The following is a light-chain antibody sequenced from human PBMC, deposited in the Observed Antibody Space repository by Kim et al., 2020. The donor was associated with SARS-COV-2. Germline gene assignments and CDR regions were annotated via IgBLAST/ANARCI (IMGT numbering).Light chain of an antibody. V-gene: IGKV3-11*01. CDR2: DTS. Sequence: LSPGEKAPPSCRAGQSISTFLAWYQQRLGQAPKLLIYDTSKRAAGVPARFSASGSGTDFTLTISSLEPDDFATYYCQQRYSWPRTFGQGTKVDIK. CDR1: QSISTF. CDR3: QQRYSWPRT. J-gene: IGKJ1*01.